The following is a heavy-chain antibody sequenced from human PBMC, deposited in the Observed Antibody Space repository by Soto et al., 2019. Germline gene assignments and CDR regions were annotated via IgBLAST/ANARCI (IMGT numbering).Heavy chain of an antibody. V-gene: IGHV3-23*01. CDR3: AKGTGGEDAFDI. Sequence: GGSLRLSCAASGFTFSSYAMSWVRQAPGKGLEWVSAISGSGGSTYYADSVKGRFTISRDNSKNTLYRQRNSLRDEETGVYYCAKGTGGEDAFDIWGQGTMVT. D-gene: IGHD2-21*01. J-gene: IGHJ3*02. CDR1: GFTFSSYA. CDR2: ISGSGGST.